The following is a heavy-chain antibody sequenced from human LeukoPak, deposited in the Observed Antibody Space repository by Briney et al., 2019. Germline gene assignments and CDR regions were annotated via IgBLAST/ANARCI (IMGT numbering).Heavy chain of an antibody. CDR3: ASAFNCSSTSCYFGGDAFDI. D-gene: IGHD2-2*01. CDR1: GFTFSSYA. V-gene: IGHV3-30-3*01. Sequence: GGSLRLSCAASGFTFSSYAMHWVRQAPGKGLEWVAVISYDGSNKYYADSVKGRFTISRDNSKNTLYLQMNSLRAEDTAVYYCASAFNCSSTSCYFGGDAFDIWGQGTMVTVSS. CDR2: ISYDGSNK. J-gene: IGHJ3*02.